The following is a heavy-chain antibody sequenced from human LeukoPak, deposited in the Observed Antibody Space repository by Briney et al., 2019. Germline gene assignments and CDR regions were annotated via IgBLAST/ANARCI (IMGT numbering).Heavy chain of an antibody. CDR2: ISYAGINK. D-gene: IGHD2-15*01. CDR1: GFTFSSYE. J-gene: IGHJ4*02. Sequence: PGGSLRLSCAASGFTFSSYEMNWVRQAPGKGLEWVAVISYAGINKYYADSVKGRFTISRDNSKNTLYVQMNSLRAEDTAVYYCSRGGYCSGGTCSAYPFDYWGQGTLVTVSS. V-gene: IGHV3-30*04. CDR3: SRGGYCSGGTCSAYPFDY.